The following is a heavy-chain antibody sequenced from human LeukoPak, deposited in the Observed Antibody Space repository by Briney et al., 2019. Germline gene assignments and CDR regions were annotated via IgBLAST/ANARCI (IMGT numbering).Heavy chain of an antibody. D-gene: IGHD3-16*02. CDR2: MNPNSGNT. Sequence: WASVKVSCKASGYTFTSYDINWVRQATGQGLGWMGWMNPNSGNTGYAQRFQGRVTITRNTSISTAYMELSSLRSEDTAVYYCARGVWGSYRSPTWFDPWGQGTLVTVSS. CDR3: ARGVWGSYRSPTWFDP. CDR1: GYTFTSYD. V-gene: IGHV1-8*03. J-gene: IGHJ5*02.